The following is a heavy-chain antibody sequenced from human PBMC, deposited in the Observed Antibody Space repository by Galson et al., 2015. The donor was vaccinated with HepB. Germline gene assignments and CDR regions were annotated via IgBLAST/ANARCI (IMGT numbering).Heavy chain of an antibody. CDR2: IIGMVGKV. V-gene: IGHV1-69*04. Sequence: SLKVSCKASGCTFNSYVISWVRQAPGHGPEWVGRIIGMVGKVNYAQRFQGRVTVTADKSTNTAYMELSSLRFEDTAVYYCARTQYSSSWEGWGQGTLVTVSS. CDR3: ARTQYSSSWEG. D-gene: IGHD6-13*01. J-gene: IGHJ4*02. CDR1: GCTFNSYV.